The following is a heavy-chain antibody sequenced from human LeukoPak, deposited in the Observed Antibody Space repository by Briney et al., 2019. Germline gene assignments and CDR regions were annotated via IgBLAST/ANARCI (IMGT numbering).Heavy chain of an antibody. D-gene: IGHD1-1*01. V-gene: IGHV3-21*01. CDR2: ISSSSSYI. CDR3: ATTLLRASTYMDV. J-gene: IGHJ6*03. CDR1: GFTFSSYS. Sequence: MPGGSLRLSCAASGFTFSSYSMNWVRQAPGKGLEWVSSISSSSSYICYADSVKGRFTISRDNAKNSLYLQMNSLRAEDTAVYYCATTLLRASTYMDVWGKGTTVTVSS.